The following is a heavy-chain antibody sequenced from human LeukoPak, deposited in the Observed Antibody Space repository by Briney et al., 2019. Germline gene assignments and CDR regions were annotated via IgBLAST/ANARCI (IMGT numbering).Heavy chain of an antibody. V-gene: IGHV3-21*04. CDR2: ISSSSSYI. D-gene: IGHD2-15*01. CDR1: GFTFRSYE. J-gene: IGHJ4*02. CDR3: AKGALGSCSGARCYQFDC. Sequence: GGSLRLSCSVSGFTFRSYEMNWIRQAPGTGLEWVSSISSSSSYIYYADSVKGRFTISRDNAKNSLYLQMNSLRAEDTAVYYCAKGALGSCSGARCYQFDCWGQGTLVTVSS.